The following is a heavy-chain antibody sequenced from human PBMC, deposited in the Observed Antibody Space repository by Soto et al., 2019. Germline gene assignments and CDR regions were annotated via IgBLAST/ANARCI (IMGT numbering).Heavy chain of an antibody. Sequence: GGSLRLSCAASGFTFSSYAMGWVRQAPGKGLEWVSTITGSGSSTFYADSVKGRFTISRDNSKDTLYLQMNSLRAEDTAIYYCAKIDARIIPNERDYSFDYWGPGTLVTLSS. V-gene: IGHV3-23*01. CDR1: GFTFSSYA. CDR3: AKIDARIIPNERDYSFDY. CDR2: ITGSGSST. D-gene: IGHD1-1*01. J-gene: IGHJ4*02.